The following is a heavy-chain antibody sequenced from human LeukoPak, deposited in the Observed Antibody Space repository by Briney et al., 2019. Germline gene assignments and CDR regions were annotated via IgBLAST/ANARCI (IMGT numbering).Heavy chain of an antibody. D-gene: IGHD3-16*01. Sequence: SETLSLTCTVSGGSISSYYWSWIRQPPGEGLEWIGYIYYSGSTNYNPSLKSRVTISVDTSKNQFSLKLSSVTAADTAVYYCARHVRRVGVFDYWGQGTLVTVSS. CDR2: IYYSGST. CDR3: ARHVRRVGVFDY. CDR1: GGSISSYY. J-gene: IGHJ4*02. V-gene: IGHV4-59*08.